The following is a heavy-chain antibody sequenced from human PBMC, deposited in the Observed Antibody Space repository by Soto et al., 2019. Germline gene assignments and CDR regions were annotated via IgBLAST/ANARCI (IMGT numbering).Heavy chain of an antibody. J-gene: IGHJ5*02. CDR3: ASHIAAAPVRYNWFDP. D-gene: IGHD6-13*01. CDR2: IIPIFGTA. Sequence: SVKVSCKASGGTFSSYAISWVRQAPGQGLEWMGGIIPIFGTANYAQKFQGRVTITAGESTSTAYMELSSLRSEDTAVYYCASHIAAAPVRYNWFDPWGQGTLVTVSS. CDR1: GGTFSSYA. V-gene: IGHV1-69*13.